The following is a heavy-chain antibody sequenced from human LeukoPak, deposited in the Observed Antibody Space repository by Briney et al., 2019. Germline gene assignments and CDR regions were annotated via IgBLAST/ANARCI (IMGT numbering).Heavy chain of an antibody. CDR1: GDSISSNY. Sequence: SETLSLICSVSGDSISSNYWSWIRQPPGKGLEWIGYMYNSGSTNYNPSLKSRVTISVDTSKNQFSLMLSSVTAADTAVYFCARGAGRCGGDCYSSDSWGQGTLVTVSS. V-gene: IGHV4-59*01. CDR2: MYNSGST. J-gene: IGHJ4*02. CDR3: ARGAGRCGGDCYSSDS. D-gene: IGHD2-21*02.